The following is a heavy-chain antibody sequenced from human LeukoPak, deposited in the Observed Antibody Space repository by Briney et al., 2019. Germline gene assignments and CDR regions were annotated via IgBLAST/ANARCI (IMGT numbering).Heavy chain of an antibody. D-gene: IGHD3-16*01. CDR3: AREGGLDAFDI. J-gene: IGHJ3*02. CDR2: TYYRSKWYN. Sequence: SQTLSLTCVISGDSVSSNTAAWTWIRQSPSRGLEWLGRTYYRSKWYNDYAVSVKSGITINPDTSKNQFSLQLNSVTPEDTAIYYCAREGGLDAFDIWGQGTMVTVSS. V-gene: IGHV6-1*01. CDR1: GDSVSSNTAA.